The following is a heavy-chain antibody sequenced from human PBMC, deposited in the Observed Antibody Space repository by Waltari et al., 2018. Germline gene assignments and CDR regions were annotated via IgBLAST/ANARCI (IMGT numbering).Heavy chain of an antibody. Sequence: QLQLQESGPGLVKPSETLSLTCTVSGGSISSSSYYWGWIRQPPGKGLEWIGSIYYSGSTYDNPSRKSRVTISVDTSKNQFSLKLSSVTAADTAVYYCARQKKDITGTLYFDYWGQGTLVTVSS. CDR1: GGSISSSSYY. V-gene: IGHV4-39*01. CDR2: IYYSGST. J-gene: IGHJ4*02. CDR3: ARQKKDITGTLYFDY. D-gene: IGHD1-7*01.